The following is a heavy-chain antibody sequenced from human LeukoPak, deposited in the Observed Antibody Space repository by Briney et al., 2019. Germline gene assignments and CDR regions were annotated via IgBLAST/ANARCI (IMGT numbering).Heavy chain of an antibody. CDR1: GFTFSSYT. J-gene: IGHJ4*02. D-gene: IGHD6-19*01. V-gene: IGHV3-48*01. CDR2: INSSSSTI. Sequence: PGGSLRLSCAASGFTFSSYTMNWVRQAPGKGLEWVSYINSSSSTIYYADSVKGRFTISRDNAKNSLYLQMNSLRAEDTAVYYCARDIRSSGWYDLYYFDYWGQGTLVTVSS. CDR3: ARDIRSSGWYDLYYFDY.